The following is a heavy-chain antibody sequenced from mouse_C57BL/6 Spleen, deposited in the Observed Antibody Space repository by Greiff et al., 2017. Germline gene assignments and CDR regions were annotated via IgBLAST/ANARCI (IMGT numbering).Heavy chain of an antibody. J-gene: IGHJ2*01. CDR3: ASSGYYFDY. D-gene: IGHD3-1*01. V-gene: IGHV1-43*01. Sequence: VQLQQSGPELVKPGASVKISCKASGYSFTGYYMHWVKQSSEKSLEWIGEINPSTGGTSYNQKFKGKATLTVDKSSSTAYMQLKSLTSEDSAVYYCASSGYYFDYWGQGTTLTVSS. CDR1: GYSFTGYY. CDR2: INPSTGGT.